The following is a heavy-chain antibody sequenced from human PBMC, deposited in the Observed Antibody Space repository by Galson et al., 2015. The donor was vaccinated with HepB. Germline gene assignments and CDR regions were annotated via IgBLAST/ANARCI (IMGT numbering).Heavy chain of an antibody. J-gene: IGHJ4*02. CDR2: IIPILGIA. V-gene: IGHV1-69*10. Sequence: SVKVSCKASGGTFSSYAISWVRQAPGQGLEWMGGIIPILGIANYAQKFQGRVTITADKSTSTAYMELSSLRSEDTAVYYCARAPSHYYDSSGSLGYWGQGTLVTVSS. CDR1: GGTFSSYA. D-gene: IGHD3-22*01. CDR3: ARAPSHYYDSSGSLGY.